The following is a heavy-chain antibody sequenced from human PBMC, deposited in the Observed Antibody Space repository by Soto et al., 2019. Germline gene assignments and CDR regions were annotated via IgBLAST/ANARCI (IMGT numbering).Heavy chain of an antibody. V-gene: IGHV4-34*01. CDR1: GGSCIGYY. CDR2: INHSGST. J-gene: IGHJ4*02. D-gene: IGHD3-16*01. CDR3: ARGPRGHRPPQRFFDY. Sequence: SETLSLTCAVYGGSCIGYYWSWMRQPPGKGLEWIGEINHSGSTNYNPSLKSRVTISVDTSKNQFSLKLSSVTAADTAVYYCARGPRGHRPPQRFFDYWGQGTLVTVSS.